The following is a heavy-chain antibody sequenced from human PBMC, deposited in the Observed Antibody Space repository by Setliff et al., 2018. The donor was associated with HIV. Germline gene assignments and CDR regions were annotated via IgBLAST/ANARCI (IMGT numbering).Heavy chain of an antibody. V-gene: IGHV4-59*11. J-gene: IGHJ4*02. CDR2: FYYTGST. CDR3: AKGAGFYGDYTFDH. D-gene: IGHD4-17*01. CDR1: AASIRSHY. Sequence: PSETLSLTCTVSAASIRSHYWSWIRQSPGKGLEWIGNFYYTGSTDYNSSFKSRVTISLDKSNNQISLNLSSAPAADTAVYYCAKGAGFYGDYTFDHWGQGRQVTVSS.